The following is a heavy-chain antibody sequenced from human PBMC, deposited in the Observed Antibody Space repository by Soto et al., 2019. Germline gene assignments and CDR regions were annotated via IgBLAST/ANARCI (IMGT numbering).Heavy chain of an antibody. D-gene: IGHD3-16*02. Sequence: RGESLKISCKGSGYSFTTNWIAWVRQMPGKGLEWVGVIYFGDSDTRYSPSFQGQVTISVDKSITTAYLQWSSLKASDTAMYYCARHYHGFDYWGQGTPVTVSS. J-gene: IGHJ4*02. CDR1: GYSFTTNW. CDR2: IYFGDSDT. V-gene: IGHV5-51*01. CDR3: ARHYHGFDY.